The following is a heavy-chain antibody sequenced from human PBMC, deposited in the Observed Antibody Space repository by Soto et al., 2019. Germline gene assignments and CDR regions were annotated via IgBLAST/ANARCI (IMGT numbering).Heavy chain of an antibody. CDR1: GGSISSSNW. CDR2: IYHSGST. J-gene: IGHJ6*02. D-gene: IGHD3-10*02. CDR3: ASVRGGYYYGMDV. Sequence: QVQLQESGPGLVKPSGTLSLTCAVSGGSISSSNWWSWVRQPPGKGLEWIGEIYHSGSTNYNPSLKTRVTISVDKSKNQFSLKLTSVTAADTAVYYCASVRGGYYYGMDVWGQGTTVTVSS. V-gene: IGHV4-4*02.